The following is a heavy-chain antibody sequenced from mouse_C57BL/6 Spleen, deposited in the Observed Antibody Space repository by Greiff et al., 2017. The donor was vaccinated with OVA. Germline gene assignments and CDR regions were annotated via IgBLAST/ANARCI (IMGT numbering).Heavy chain of an antibody. CDR2: IYYSGTI. D-gene: IGHD4-1*01. J-gene: IGHJ2*01. CDR1: GISITTGHYR. Sequence: VQLKESGPGLVKPSQTVFLTCTVTGISITTGHYRWSWIRQFPGNKLEWIGYIYYSGTITYNPSLTSRTTITRDTPKNQFFLEMNSLTAEDTATYYCARDGGLTGGDFDYWGQGTTLTVSS. V-gene: IGHV3-5*01. CDR3: ARDGGLTGGDFDY.